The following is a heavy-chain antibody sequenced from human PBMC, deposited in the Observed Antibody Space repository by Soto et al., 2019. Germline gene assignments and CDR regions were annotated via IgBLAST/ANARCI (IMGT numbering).Heavy chain of an antibody. Sequence: SETLSLTCTVSGGSISSGVYYWSWIRQHPGKGLEWIGNIFYSGSTCYNPSLKSRLTTSVDTSKNQFSLKLNSVTAADTAVYYCARRRAAAFDYWGQGTLVTVSS. CDR3: ARRRAAAFDY. J-gene: IGHJ4*02. CDR1: GGSISSGVYY. V-gene: IGHV4-31*03. D-gene: IGHD6-13*01. CDR2: IFYSGST.